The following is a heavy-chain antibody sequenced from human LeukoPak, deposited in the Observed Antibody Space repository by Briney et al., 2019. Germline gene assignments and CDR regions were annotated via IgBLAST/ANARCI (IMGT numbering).Heavy chain of an antibody. D-gene: IGHD5-12*01. J-gene: IGHJ6*02. CDR1: GYTFTSFG. CDR2: ISAYNGNT. CDR3: ARTPEWLRLRYYYYGMDV. Sequence: ASVKVSCKASGYTFTSFGISWVRQAPGQGLEWMGWISAYNGNTNYAQKLQGRVTMTTDTSTSTAYMELRILRSDDTAVYYCARTPEWLRLRYYYYGMDVWGQGTTVTVSS. V-gene: IGHV1-18*01.